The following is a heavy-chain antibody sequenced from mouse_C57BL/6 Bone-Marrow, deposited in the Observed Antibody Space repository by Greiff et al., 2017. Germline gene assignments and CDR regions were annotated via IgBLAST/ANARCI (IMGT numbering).Heavy chain of an antibody. CDR1: GFNIKDYY. CDR3: ARNLSVVAEY. Sequence: EVQLQQSGAELVKPGASVKLSCTASGFNIKDYYMHWVKQRTEQGLEWIGRIDPEDGDTKYAPKFQGKATITADTSSNTAYLQLSSLTSEDTAVYYCARNLSVVAEYWGQGTPLTVSS. CDR2: IDPEDGDT. J-gene: IGHJ2*01. D-gene: IGHD1-1*01. V-gene: IGHV14-2*01.